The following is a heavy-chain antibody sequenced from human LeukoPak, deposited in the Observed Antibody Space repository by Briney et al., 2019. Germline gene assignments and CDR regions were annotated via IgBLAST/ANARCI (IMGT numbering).Heavy chain of an antibody. J-gene: IGHJ4*02. Sequence: PSETLSLTRTVSGGSIRSYYWSWIRQPPGKGLEWIGYIYYSGSTNSNPSLKSRVTISVDTSKNQFSLKVSSVTAADTAVYYCARGSIAARPFDYWGQGTLVTVSS. CDR3: ARGSIAARPFDY. D-gene: IGHD6-6*01. CDR1: GGSIRSYY. CDR2: IYYSGST. V-gene: IGHV4-59*01.